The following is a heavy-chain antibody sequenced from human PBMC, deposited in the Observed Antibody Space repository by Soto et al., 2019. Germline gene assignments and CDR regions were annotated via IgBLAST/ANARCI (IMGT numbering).Heavy chain of an antibody. CDR1: GFTFSSYA. Sequence: EVQLLESGGGLVQPGGSLRLSCAASGFTFSSYAMRWVRQAPGKGLEWVSAISGSGGSKYYADSVKGRFTISRDNSKNTLYLQMNSLRAEDTAVYYCARRGSGSCYDYWGQGTLVTVSS. CDR2: ISGSGGSK. D-gene: IGHD1-26*01. J-gene: IGHJ4*02. CDR3: ARRGSGSCYDY. V-gene: IGHV3-23*01.